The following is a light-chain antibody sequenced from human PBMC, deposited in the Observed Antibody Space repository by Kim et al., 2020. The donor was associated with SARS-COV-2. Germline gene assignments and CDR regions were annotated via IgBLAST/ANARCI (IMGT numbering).Light chain of an antibody. CDR1: KVGDKY. V-gene: IGLV3-1*01. CDR2: QDS. J-gene: IGLJ2*01. CDR3: QAWNSSTVV. Sequence: SGSPGQTASITCSGDKVGDKYACWYQQKPGQSPVLVIYQDSKRPSGIPERFSGSNSGNTATLTIGGTQAMDEADYYCQAWNSSTVVFGGGTQLTVL.